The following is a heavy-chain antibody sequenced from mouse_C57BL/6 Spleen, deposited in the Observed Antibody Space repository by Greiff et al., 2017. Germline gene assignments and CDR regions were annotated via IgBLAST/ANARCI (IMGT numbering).Heavy chain of an antibody. CDR2: INPNYGTT. CDR3: ANYDREGWYFDV. D-gene: IGHD2-4*01. CDR1: GYSFTDYN. Sequence: EVQLQESGPELVKPGASVKISCKASGYSFTDYNMNWVKPSNGKSLEWIGVINPNYGTTSYNQKFKGTATLTVDQSASTAYMQLNSLTSEDSAVYYCANYDREGWYFDVWGTGTTVTVSS. J-gene: IGHJ1*03. V-gene: IGHV1-39*01.